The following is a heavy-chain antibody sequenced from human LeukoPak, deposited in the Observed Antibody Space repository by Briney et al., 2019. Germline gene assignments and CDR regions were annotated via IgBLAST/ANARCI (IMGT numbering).Heavy chain of an antibody. CDR2: IYPGDSDT. CDR3: ATRQSYTTETYYYYMDV. CDR1: GHIFTNYW. J-gene: IGHJ6*03. V-gene: IGHV5-51*01. D-gene: IGHD1-1*01. Sequence: GESLKISCEGSGHIFTNYWIGWVRPMPGKGLDWMGLIYPGDSDTRYSPSFQGRVTISADKSMNTAYLQCSSLKASDTAMYYCATRQSYTTETYYYYMDVWGKGTTVTVSS.